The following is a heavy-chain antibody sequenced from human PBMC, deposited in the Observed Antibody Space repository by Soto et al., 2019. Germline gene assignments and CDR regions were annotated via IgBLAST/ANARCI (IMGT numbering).Heavy chain of an antibody. J-gene: IGHJ5*02. V-gene: IGHV4-34*01. CDR1: GGSSSGYY. CDR3: ARGHRDTMIVVVMKYNWFDP. D-gene: IGHD3-22*01. CDR2: INHSGGT. Sequence: SETLSLTCAVYGGSSSGYYWNWIRQPPGKGLEWIGEINHSGGTNYNPSLKSRVTISVDTSKNQFSLKLSSVTAADTAVYYCARGHRDTMIVVVMKYNWFDPWGQGTLVTVSS.